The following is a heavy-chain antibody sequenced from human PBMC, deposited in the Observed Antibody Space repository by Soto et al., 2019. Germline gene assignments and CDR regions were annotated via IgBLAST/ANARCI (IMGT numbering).Heavy chain of an antibody. CDR1: GYSFTSYG. CDR2: ISAYNGNT. Sequence: GASVKVSCKASGYSFTSYGISWVRQAPGQGLEWMGWISAYNGNTNYAQKLQGRVTMTTDTSTSTAYMELRSLRSDDTAVYYCARDREYSSGWYSDYWGQGTLVTVSS. J-gene: IGHJ4*02. V-gene: IGHV1-18*01. D-gene: IGHD6-19*01. CDR3: ARDREYSSGWYSDY.